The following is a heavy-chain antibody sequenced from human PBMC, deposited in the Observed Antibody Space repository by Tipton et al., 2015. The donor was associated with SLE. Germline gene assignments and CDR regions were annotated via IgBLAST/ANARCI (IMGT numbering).Heavy chain of an antibody. V-gene: IGHV4-61*10. CDR1: GDSIRSDSYY. Sequence: GSLRLSCTVSGDSIRSDSYYWTWVRQPAGKGLEWIGHVHSNGNTNYSPSLKSRVTISLDTSENQLSLKLTSVTAADTAVYHCARGISAALDIWGQGRVVTVSS. CDR2: VHSNGNT. D-gene: IGHD2/OR15-2a*01. CDR3: ARGISAALDI. J-gene: IGHJ3*02.